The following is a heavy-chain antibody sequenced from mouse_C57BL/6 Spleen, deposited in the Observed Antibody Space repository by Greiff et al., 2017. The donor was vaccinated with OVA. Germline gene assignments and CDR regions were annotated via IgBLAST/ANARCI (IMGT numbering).Heavy chain of an antibody. CDR1: GFNIKDDY. D-gene: IGHD1-1*01. Sequence: EVQLQQSGAELVRPGASVKLSCTASGFNIKDDYMHWVKQRPEQGLEWIGWIDPESGDTEYAAKFQGKATITADTSSNTAYMQLSSLTSEDTAVYYCATSYGSSPGCFAYWGQGTLVTVSS. V-gene: IGHV14-4*01. J-gene: IGHJ3*01. CDR2: IDPESGDT. CDR3: ATSYGSSPGCFAY.